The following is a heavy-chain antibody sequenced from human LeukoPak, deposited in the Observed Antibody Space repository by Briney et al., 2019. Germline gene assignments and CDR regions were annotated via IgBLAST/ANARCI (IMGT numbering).Heavy chain of an antibody. CDR2: ISGSGGST. J-gene: IGHJ4*02. V-gene: IGHV3-23*01. Sequence: GGSLRLSCAASGFTFHDHAMPWVRQAPGKGLEWVSAISGSGGSTYYADSVKGRFTISRDNSKNTLYLQMNSLRAEDTAVYYCANSGSKGSSWFHFDYWGQGTLVTVSS. CDR3: ANSGSKGSSWFHFDY. D-gene: IGHD6-13*01. CDR1: GFTFHDHA.